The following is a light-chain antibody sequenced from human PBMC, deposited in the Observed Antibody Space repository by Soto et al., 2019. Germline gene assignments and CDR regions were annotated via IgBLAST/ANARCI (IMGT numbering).Light chain of an antibody. CDR1: QGISNY. J-gene: IGKJ3*01. CDR2: AAS. V-gene: IGKV1-27*01. Sequence: DIQMTQSPSSLSASVGDRVTITCRASQGISNYIAWYQQKPGKAPKLLIYAASTLEAGVPSRFSGSGSGTDFTLAINSLRGEGVATYSCQKYSSVPLFGPGTKVDIK. CDR3: QKYSSVPL.